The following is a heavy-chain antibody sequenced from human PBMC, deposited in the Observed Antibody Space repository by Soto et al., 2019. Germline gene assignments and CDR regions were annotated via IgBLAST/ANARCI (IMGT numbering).Heavy chain of an antibody. V-gene: IGHV4-59*11. CDR3: ARGGGSPYHDHEFDY. Sequence: QVQLQESGPGLVKPSETLSLTCSVSGVSTSNHYWTWIRKPPGQGPESIGCIYYRGTTNYNASFNSRVTISLDTPKNQFSLKLTSVTTADTAVYYCARGGGSPYHDHEFDYWGQGILVTVSS. D-gene: IGHD2-2*01. CDR1: GVSTSNHY. J-gene: IGHJ4*02. CDR2: IYYRGTT.